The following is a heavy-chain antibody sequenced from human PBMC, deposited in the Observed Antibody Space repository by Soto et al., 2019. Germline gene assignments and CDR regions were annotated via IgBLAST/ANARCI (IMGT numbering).Heavy chain of an antibody. Sequence: SETLSLTCTVSGGSISSYYWSWIRQPPGKGLEWIGYIYYSGSTNYNPSLKSRVTISVYTSKNQFSLKLSSVTAADTAVYYCARVGPGDSSGRALDYWGQGTLVTVSS. J-gene: IGHJ4*02. V-gene: IGHV4-59*01. CDR1: GGSISSYY. D-gene: IGHD3-22*01. CDR2: IYYSGST. CDR3: ARVGPGDSSGRALDY.